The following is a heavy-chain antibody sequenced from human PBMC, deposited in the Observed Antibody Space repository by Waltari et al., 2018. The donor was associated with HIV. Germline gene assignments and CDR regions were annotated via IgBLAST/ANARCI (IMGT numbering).Heavy chain of an antibody. D-gene: IGHD2-8*01. V-gene: IGHV3-23*01. CDR2: LSGSGSTA. Sequence: EVQLLESGGGLVQPGGSLRLSCAASGFTSITLPLRWVRQAPGKVPEWVSALSGSGSTASYADYVKGRFTISRDFSNNTLFLQMNNLRADDTAVYFCAKSMRDLRPSAFDVWGQGTMVAISS. CDR1: GFTSITLP. CDR3: AKSMRDLRPSAFDV. J-gene: IGHJ3*01.